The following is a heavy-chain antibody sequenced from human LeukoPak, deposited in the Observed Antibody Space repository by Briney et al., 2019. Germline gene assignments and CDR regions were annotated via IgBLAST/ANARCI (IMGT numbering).Heavy chain of an antibody. V-gene: IGHV1-2*04. CDR1: GYTFTGYY. CDR2: INPNSGGT. CDR3: ARPYSSSWYVGYGY. D-gene: IGHD6-13*01. Sequence: ASVKVSYKASGYTFTGYYMHWVRQAPGQGLEWMGWINPNSGGTNYAQKFQGWVTMTRDTSISTAYMELSRLRSDDTAVYYCARPYSSSWYVGYGYWGQGTLVTVSS. J-gene: IGHJ4*02.